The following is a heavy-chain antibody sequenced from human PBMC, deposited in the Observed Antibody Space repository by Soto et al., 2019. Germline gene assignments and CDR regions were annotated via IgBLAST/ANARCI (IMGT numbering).Heavy chain of an antibody. CDR2: IDSDGSRT. CDR3: VRGLDWFN. J-gene: IGHJ4*01. D-gene: IGHD3-3*01. Sequence: EVQLVESGGDLVQPGGSLRLSCAVSGLTFSSYWMHWVRQAPGKGLEWVSRIDSDGSRTNYADSVKGRFTISSDNAKNTLDLQMNSLRADDTAVYYWVRGLDWFNWGQGPLVLVSS. CDR1: GLTFSSYW. V-gene: IGHV3-74*01.